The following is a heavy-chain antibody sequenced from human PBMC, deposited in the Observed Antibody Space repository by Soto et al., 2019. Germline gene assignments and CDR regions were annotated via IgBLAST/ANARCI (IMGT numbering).Heavy chain of an antibody. CDR3: ARLRWETENNWFDP. CDR1: GGSISSSSYY. CDR2: IYHSGST. J-gene: IGHJ5*02. Sequence: SSETLSLTCTVSGGSISSSSYYWGWIRQPPGKGLEWMGYIYHSGSTHYNPSLNSRLTISIDTSTNRFSLNLTSVTAADTAVYFCARLRWETENNWFDPWGQGALVTAPQ. V-gene: IGHV4-39*07. D-gene: IGHD5-12*01.